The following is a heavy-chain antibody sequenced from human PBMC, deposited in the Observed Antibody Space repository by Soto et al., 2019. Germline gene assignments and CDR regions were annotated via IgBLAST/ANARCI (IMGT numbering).Heavy chain of an antibody. CDR2: IKPHNGNT. Sequence: ASVKVSCKASGYTFNIYGINWVRQAPGQGLEWMGWIKPHNGNTKYAQNLQGRVIMTTDTSTSTAYMELRRLRSDDTAVYYCARDLDGSCSYYNDYWGQGTPGTVSS. V-gene: IGHV1-18*01. CDR1: GYTFNIYG. D-gene: IGHD3-10*01. J-gene: IGHJ4*02. CDR3: ARDLDGSCSYYNDY.